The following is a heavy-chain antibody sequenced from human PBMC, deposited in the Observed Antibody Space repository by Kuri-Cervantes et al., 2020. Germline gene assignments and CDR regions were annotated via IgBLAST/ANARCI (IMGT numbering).Heavy chain of an antibody. Sequence: SQTLSLTCAISGDSVSSNSAAWNWIRQSPARGLEWLGRTYYRSKWYNDYAVSVKSRITINPDTSKNQFSLQLNSVTPEDTAVYYCARAWVVRGVIIFDYYYGMDVWGQGTTVTVSS. V-gene: IGHV6-1*01. CDR2: TYYRSKWYN. D-gene: IGHD3-10*01. J-gene: IGHJ6*02. CDR3: ARAWVVRGVIIFDYYYGMDV. CDR1: GDSVSSNSAA.